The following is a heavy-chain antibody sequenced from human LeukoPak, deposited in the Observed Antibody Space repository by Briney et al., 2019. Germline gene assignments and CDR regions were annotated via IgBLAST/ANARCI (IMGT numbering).Heavy chain of an antibody. CDR1: GYTFTDFY. V-gene: IGHV1-2*06. CDR3: ARDGYNGYDFPFDC. CDR2: INPNSGGT. Sequence: ASVKVSCKTSGYTFTDFYMHWVRQAPGRGLEWMGRINPNSGGTNYAQKFQGRVTMTRDTSINTAYMELSRLTSDDTAVYYCARDGYNGYDFPFDCWGQGTLVSVSS. J-gene: IGHJ4*02. D-gene: IGHD5-12*01.